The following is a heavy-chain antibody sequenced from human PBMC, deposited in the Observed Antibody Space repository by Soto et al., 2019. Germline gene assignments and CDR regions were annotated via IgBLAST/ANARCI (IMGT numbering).Heavy chain of an antibody. CDR2: MNPNSGNG. V-gene: IGHV1-8*01. Sequence: GGSVKVSCKASGYAFSNNDISWLRQGTGQGLEWMGWMNPNSGNGGYAQKFQGRVTMTRDTSTSTAYMELSSLTSDDTAIYYCARMATSGTLNWFDPWGQGTLVTVSS. J-gene: IGHJ5*02. CDR3: ARMATSGTLNWFDP. CDR1: GYAFSNND.